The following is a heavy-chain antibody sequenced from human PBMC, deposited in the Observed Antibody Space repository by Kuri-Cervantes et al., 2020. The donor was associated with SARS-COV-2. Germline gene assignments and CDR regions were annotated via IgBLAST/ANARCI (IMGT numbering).Heavy chain of an antibody. D-gene: IGHD3-22*01. V-gene: IGHV2-26*01. CDR2: IFSNDEE. CDR3: ARIRPYYDSSGYANDD. CDR1: GFSLSNARMG. Sequence: SGPTLVKPTETLTLTCTVSGFSLSNARMGVSWIRQPPGKALEWLAHIFSNDEESYSTSLKSRLTISKDTSKSQVVLTMTNMDPVDTATYYCARIRPYYDSSGYANDDWGQGTLVTVSS. J-gene: IGHJ4*02.